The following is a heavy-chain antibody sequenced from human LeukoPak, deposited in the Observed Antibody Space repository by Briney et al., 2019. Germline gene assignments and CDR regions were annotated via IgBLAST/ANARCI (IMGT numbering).Heavy chain of an antibody. CDR2: IKSKTDGGIT. J-gene: IGHJ1*01. CDR1: GFTFSNAW. D-gene: IGHD3-10*01. V-gene: IGHV3-15*01. CDR3: TTAGTSH. Sequence: GGSLRLSCAASGFTFSNAWMSWVRQAPGKGLEWVGRIKSKTDGGITDYAAPVKGRFTISRDDSKNRLYLQMNSLKSEDTAVYYCTTAGTSHWGQGTLVTVSS.